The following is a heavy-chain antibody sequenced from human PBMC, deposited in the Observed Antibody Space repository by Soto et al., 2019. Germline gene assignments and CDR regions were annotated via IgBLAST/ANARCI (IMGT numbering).Heavy chain of an antibody. Sequence: EVQLVESGGGLVKPGGSLRLSCAASGFTFSSYSMNWVRQAPGKGLEWVSSISNSSSYIYYADSVKGRFTISRDNAKNSLYLQMNSLRAEDTAVYYCARVIGVVGATDIWGQGTMVTVSS. CDR3: ARVIGVVGATDI. D-gene: IGHD1-26*01. V-gene: IGHV3-21*01. CDR1: GFTFSSYS. J-gene: IGHJ3*02. CDR2: ISNSSSYI.